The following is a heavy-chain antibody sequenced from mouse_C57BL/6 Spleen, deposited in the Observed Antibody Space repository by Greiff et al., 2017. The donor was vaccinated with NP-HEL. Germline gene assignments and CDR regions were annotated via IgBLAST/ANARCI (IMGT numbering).Heavy chain of an antibody. CDR2: INYDGSST. CDR1: GFTFSDYY. Sequence: DVKLVESEGGLVQPGSSMKLSCTASGFTFSDYYMAWVRQVPEKGLEWVANINYDGSSTYYLDSLKSRFIISRDNAKNILYLQMSSLKSEDTATYYCARGYDGYYDAMDYWGQGTSVTVSS. D-gene: IGHD2-3*01. J-gene: IGHJ4*01. V-gene: IGHV5-16*01. CDR3: ARGYDGYYDAMDY.